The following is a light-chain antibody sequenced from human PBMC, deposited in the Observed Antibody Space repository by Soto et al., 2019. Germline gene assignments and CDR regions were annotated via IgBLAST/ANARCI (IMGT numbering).Light chain of an antibody. J-gene: IGLJ2*01. CDR1: SSDVGCYNY. CDR3: NSYADSNNLV. CDR2: EVT. V-gene: IGLV2-8*01. Sequence: QSALTQPPSASGSPGQSVTISCTGTSSDVGCYNYVSWYQQHPGKAPKLMIYEVTKRPSGVPDRFSGSKSGNTASLTVTGLQAEDEADYYCNSYADSNNLVFGGGTKVTVL.